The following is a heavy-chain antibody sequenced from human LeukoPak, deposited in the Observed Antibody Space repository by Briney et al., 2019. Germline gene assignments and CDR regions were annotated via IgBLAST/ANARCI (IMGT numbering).Heavy chain of an antibody. CDR1: GFTSSNFW. D-gene: IGHD6-13*01. J-gene: IGHJ4*02. CDR3: ARGRGIAL. V-gene: IGHV3-7*01. Sequence: GGSLRLSCATSGFTSSNFWMNWVRQAPGKGLEWVANIEDDGNKKNYVDSVKGRFTISRDNVKNSIYLQMNSLRADDTAVYYCARGRGIALWGQGTLVTVSS. CDR2: IEDDGNKK.